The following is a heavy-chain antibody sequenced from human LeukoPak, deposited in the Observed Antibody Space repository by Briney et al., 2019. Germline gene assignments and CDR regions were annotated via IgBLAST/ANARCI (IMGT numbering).Heavy chain of an antibody. CDR1: GFTVSSNY. D-gene: IGHD5-12*01. J-gene: IGHJ3*02. CDR3: SNTSSYSDAFDI. Sequence: GGSLRLSCAASGFTVSSNYMSWVRQAPGKRLEWVSVIYSGGSTYYADSVQGRFTISRDNSKNTLYLQMNSLRGEDTAVYFCSNTSSYSDAFDIWGRGTLATVSS. V-gene: IGHV3-66*02. CDR2: IYSGGST.